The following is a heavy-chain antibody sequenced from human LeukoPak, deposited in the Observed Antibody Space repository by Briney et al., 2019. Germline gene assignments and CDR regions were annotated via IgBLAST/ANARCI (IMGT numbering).Heavy chain of an antibody. J-gene: IGHJ4*02. CDR2: INPSGGST. CDR1: GYTFTSYY. V-gene: IGHV1-46*03. CDR3: AREKIFRAAAAGEGFDY. D-gene: IGHD6-13*01. Sequence: ASVKVSCKASGYTFTSYYMHWVRQAPGQGLEWMGIINPSGGSTSYAQKFQGRVTMTRDTSTSTVYMELSSLRSEDTAVYYCAREKIFRAAAAGEGFDYWGQGTPVTVSS.